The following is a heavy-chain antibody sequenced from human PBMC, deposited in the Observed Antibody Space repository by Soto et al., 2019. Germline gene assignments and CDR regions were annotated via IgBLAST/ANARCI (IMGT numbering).Heavy chain of an antibody. CDR3: ARDWYSSPLSVYYYGMDV. CDR2: MNPNDGNT. V-gene: IGHV1-8*01. J-gene: IGHJ6*02. CDR1: GYTFTTYE. Sequence: ASVKVSCKASGYTFTTYEINWVRQATGQGLEWMGRMNPNDGNTGYAQKFQGRVTMTRNTSVTTAYMELSGLRSDDTAVYYCARDWYSSPLSVYYYGMDVWGQGTTVTVSS. D-gene: IGHD6-13*01.